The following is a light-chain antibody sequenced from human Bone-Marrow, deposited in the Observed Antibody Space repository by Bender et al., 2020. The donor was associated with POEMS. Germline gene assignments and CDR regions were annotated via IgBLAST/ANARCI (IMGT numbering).Light chain of an antibody. CDR3: TSYTIFPNDV. CDR1: NNDIGNYDF. V-gene: IGLV2-14*01. Sequence: QSALTQPASVSGSPGQSITISCTGSNNDIGNYDFVSWYQQHPGKAPKLMIYEVSNRPSGVSNRFSGSKSGNTAALTISGLQGGDEAVYFCTSYTIFPNDVFGTGPKVPVL. CDR2: EVS. J-gene: IGLJ1*01.